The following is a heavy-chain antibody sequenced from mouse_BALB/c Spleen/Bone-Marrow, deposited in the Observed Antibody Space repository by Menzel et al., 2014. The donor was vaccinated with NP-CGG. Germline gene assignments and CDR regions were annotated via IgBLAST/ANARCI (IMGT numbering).Heavy chain of an antibody. CDR2: IDTSDSYI. V-gene: IGHV1-69*01. D-gene: IGHD2-4*01. CDR1: GYTFTDKW. Sequence: VKLMESGAEFVMPGASVKMSCMASGYTFTDKWMHWVKQRPGQGLEWIGAIDTSDSYINYNQKFKGKASLTVDASSSTAYMHLSSLTSDDSAVYYCARGGHDFSLDYWGQGTSVIVSS. J-gene: IGHJ4*01. CDR3: ARGGHDFSLDY.